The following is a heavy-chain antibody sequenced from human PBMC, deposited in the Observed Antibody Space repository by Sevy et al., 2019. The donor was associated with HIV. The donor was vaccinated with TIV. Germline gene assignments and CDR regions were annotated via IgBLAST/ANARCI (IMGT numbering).Heavy chain of an antibody. D-gene: IGHD3-22*01. CDR1: GFTFSSYW. CDR3: ARDLDDSSGYFNYAFDL. J-gene: IGHJ3*01. CDR2: IKQAGSEK. V-gene: IGHV3-7*01. Sequence: GGSLRLSCAASGFTFSSYWMSWVRQAPGKGLEWVANIKQAGSEKYYVDSVKGRFTISRDNAKNSLYLQMNSLRAEDTAVYYCARDLDDSSGYFNYAFDLWGQGTMVTVSS.